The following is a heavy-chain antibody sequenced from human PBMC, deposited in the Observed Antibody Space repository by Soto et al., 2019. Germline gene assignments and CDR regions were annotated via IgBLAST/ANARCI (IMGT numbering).Heavy chain of an antibody. CDR3: AKKYRGTYPFDY. CDR1: AFTFSSYA. V-gene: IGHV3-23*01. J-gene: IGHJ4*02. D-gene: IGHD1-26*01. CDR2: IAGSGGDI. Sequence: GGSLRLSCAASAFTFSSYAMAWVRQAPGKGLEWVSSIAGSGGDISYADSVKGRITISRDNSKNTLYLQMDSLRAEDTAIYYCAKKYRGTYPFDYWGQGTLVTVSS.